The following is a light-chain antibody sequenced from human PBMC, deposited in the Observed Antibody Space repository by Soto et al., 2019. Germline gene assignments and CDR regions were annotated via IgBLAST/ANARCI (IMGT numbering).Light chain of an antibody. V-gene: IGKV3-11*02. CDR2: DAS. CDR1: QDVSIF. CDR3: HQRSNWPLT. J-gene: IGKJ4*01. Sequence: ILLAQSPATLSLSPGERATLSCKASQDVSIFLAWYQQKPGQAPRLLIHDASNRATGVPARFSGSGSGRDFTLTITSLEPEDFAVYYCHQRSNWPLTFGGGTKLEI.